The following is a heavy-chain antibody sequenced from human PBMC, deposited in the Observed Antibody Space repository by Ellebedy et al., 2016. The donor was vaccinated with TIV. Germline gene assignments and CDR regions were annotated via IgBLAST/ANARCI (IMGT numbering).Heavy chain of an antibody. V-gene: IGHV3-11*01. CDR1: GFTFGEYY. D-gene: IGHD6-19*01. CDR2: ITGSGST. CDR3: ARVKAVANDYFDY. J-gene: IGHJ4*02. Sequence: GESLKISCAASGFTFGEYYMSWIRQAPGKGLECVSYITGSGSTYYADSVNGRFTISRDAAKNSLSLQMNTLRAEDTAVYYCARVKAVANDYFDYWGQGTLVSVSS.